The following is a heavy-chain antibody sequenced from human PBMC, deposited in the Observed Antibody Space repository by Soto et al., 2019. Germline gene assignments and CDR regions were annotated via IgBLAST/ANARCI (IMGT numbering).Heavy chain of an antibody. Sequence: SETLSLTCTVSGGSISSYYWSWIRQPPGKGLEWIGYIYYSGSTNYNPSLKSRVTISVDTSKNQFSLKLSPVTAADTAVYYCARVVPYSESYWTFDPWGQGTLVTVSS. J-gene: IGHJ5*02. CDR3: ARVVPYSESYWTFDP. V-gene: IGHV4-59*01. D-gene: IGHD1-26*01. CDR2: IYYSGST. CDR1: GGSISSYY.